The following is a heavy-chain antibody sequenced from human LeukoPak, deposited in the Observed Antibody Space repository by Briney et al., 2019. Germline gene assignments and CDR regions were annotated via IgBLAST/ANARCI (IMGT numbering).Heavy chain of an antibody. V-gene: IGHV3-49*04. CDR1: GFTFSSYW. Sequence: HPGGSLRLSCTASGFTFSSYWMSWVRQAPGKGLEWVGFIRSKAYGETADYAASVKGRFTISRDDSKAIAYLQMNSLKTEDTAVYHCTRDRGAYNLYDYWGQGTLVTVSS. J-gene: IGHJ4*02. CDR2: IRSKAYGETA. CDR3: TRDRGAYNLYDY. D-gene: IGHD1-1*01.